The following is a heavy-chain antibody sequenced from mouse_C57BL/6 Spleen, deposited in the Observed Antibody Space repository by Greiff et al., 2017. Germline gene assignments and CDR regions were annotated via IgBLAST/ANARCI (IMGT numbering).Heavy chain of an antibody. CDR1: GYTFTSYW. CDR3: ASGGDLLGYFDV. J-gene: IGHJ1*03. Sequence: QVQLQQPGAELVQPGASVKMSCKASGYTFTSYWITWVKQRPGQGLEWIGDIYPGSGSTNYNEKFKSKATLTVDTSSSTAYMQLSSLTSEDSAVYYCASGGDLLGYFDVWGTGTTVTVSS. CDR2: IYPGSGST. V-gene: IGHV1-55*01.